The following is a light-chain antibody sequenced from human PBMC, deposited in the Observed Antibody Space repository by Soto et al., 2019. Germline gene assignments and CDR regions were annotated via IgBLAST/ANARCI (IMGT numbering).Light chain of an antibody. Sequence: QSVLTQPASVSGSPGQSITIACTGTSSDVGGYNYVSWYQQHPGKAPKLMIYEVSNRPSGVSNRFSGSKSGNTASLTISGLQTEEEADYYCSSYTINTLYVFGTGTKVTVL. CDR3: SSYTINTLYV. J-gene: IGLJ1*01. CDR2: EVS. CDR1: SSDVGGYNY. V-gene: IGLV2-14*01.